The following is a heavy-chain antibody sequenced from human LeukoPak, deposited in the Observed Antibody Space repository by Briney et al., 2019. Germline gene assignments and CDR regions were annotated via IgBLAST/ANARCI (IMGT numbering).Heavy chain of an antibody. CDR3: ARAYYDILTGPYGMDV. D-gene: IGHD3-9*01. V-gene: IGHV1-18*01. CDR1: GYTFTSYG. Sequence: GASVKVSCKASGYTFTSYGISWVRQAPGQGLEWMGWISAYNGNTNYAQKLQGRVTMTTDTSTSTAYMELRSLGSDDTAVYYCARAYYDILTGPYGMDVWGQGTTVTVSS. CDR2: ISAYNGNT. J-gene: IGHJ6*02.